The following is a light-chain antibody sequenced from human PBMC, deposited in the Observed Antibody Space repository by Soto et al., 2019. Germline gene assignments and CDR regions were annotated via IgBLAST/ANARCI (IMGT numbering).Light chain of an antibody. J-gene: IGLJ3*02. Sequence: QSVLTQPPSASGTPGQRVTISCSGSSSNIGSNTVNWYQQFPGTAPKVLIHSNNQRPSGVPDRFSGSKSGTSASLAISGLQSEDEADYYCAAWDDSLNGPVFGGGTKLTVL. V-gene: IGLV1-44*01. CDR2: SNN. CDR1: SSNIGSNT. CDR3: AAWDDSLNGPV.